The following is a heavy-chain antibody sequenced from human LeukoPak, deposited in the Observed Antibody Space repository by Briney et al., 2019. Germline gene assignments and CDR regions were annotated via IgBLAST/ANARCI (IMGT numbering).Heavy chain of an antibody. D-gene: IGHD6-13*01. Sequence: GGSLRLSCAASGFTFSDYWMSWVRQAPGKGLEWVANIKHDGSEKYYVDSVKGRFTISRDNAKNSLYLQMNRLRAEDTAVYYCARDESYSSDYWGQGTLVTVSS. CDR2: IKHDGSEK. CDR3: ARDESYSSDY. CDR1: GFTFSDYW. J-gene: IGHJ4*02. V-gene: IGHV3-7*05.